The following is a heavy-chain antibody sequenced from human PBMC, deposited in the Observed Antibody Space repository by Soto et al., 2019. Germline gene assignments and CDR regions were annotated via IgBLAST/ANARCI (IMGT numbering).Heavy chain of an antibody. CDR1: GFTFSSYA. D-gene: IGHD1-1*01. CDR2: ISYDGSNK. J-gene: IGHJ4*02. Sequence: LRLSCAASGFTFSSYAMHWVRQAPGKGLEWVAVISYDGSNKYYADSVKGRFTISRDNSKNTLYLQMNSLSAEDTAVYYCARDFTGTEPRPPDYWGQGTLVTVSS. CDR3: ARDFTGTEPRPPDY. V-gene: IGHV3-30-3*01.